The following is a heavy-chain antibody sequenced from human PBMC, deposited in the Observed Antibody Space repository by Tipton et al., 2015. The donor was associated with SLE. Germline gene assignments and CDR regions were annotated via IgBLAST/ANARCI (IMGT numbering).Heavy chain of an antibody. CDR1: GGSISSYY. V-gene: IGHV4-59*01. D-gene: IGHD3-16*01. CDR2: IYYSGST. Sequence: TLSLTCTVSGGSISSYYWSWIRQPPGKGLEWIGYIYYSGSTNYNPSLKSRVTISVDTSKNQFSLKLSSVTAADTAVYYCARDREFNWAGGWYVDLWGRGTLVTVSS. CDR3: ARDREFNWAGGWYVDL. J-gene: IGHJ2*01.